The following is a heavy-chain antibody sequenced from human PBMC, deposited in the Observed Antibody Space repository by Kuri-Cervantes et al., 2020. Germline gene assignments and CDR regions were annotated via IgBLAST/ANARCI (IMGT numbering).Heavy chain of an antibody. J-gene: IGHJ4*02. CDR1: GFTFTSSA. D-gene: IGHD3-10*01. CDR2: IVVGSGNT. CDR3: ARAYTYYYYYGSGAYYFDY. V-gene: IGHV1-58*01. Sequence: SVKVSCKASGFTFTSSAVQWVRQARGQRLEWIGWIVVGSGNTNYAQKFQERVTITRDISPSTAYMELSSLRSEDTAVYYCARAYTYYYYYGSGAYYFDYWGQGTLVTVSS.